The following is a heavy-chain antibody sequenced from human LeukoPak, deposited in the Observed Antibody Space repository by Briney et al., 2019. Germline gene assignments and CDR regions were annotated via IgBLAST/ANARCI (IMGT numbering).Heavy chain of an antibody. CDR1: GFTVSSNY. D-gene: IGHD5-12*01. Sequence: GGSLRLSCAASGFTVSSNYMSWVRQAPGKGLEWVSVIYSGGSTYYADSVKGRFTISRDNSKNTLYLQMNSLRAEDTAVYYCARDLFGGYGAFDYWGQGTLVTVSS. CDR3: ARDLFGGYGAFDY. J-gene: IGHJ4*02. CDR2: IYSGGST. V-gene: IGHV3-53*01.